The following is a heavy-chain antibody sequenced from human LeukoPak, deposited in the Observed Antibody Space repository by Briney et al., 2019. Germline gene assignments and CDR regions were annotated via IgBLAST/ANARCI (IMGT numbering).Heavy chain of an antibody. D-gene: IGHD4-11*01. V-gene: IGHV1-2*02. CDR1: GYTFTANY. Sequence: GASVKVSCKASGYTFTANYIHWLRQAPGQGLEWMGWIDANNGDTKSAQKFQSRVTMSRDTSISTAYMDLSSLSPDDAAVYYCARDPSSVTLYFFDYWGQGTLVTVSS. J-gene: IGHJ4*02. CDR3: ARDPSSVTLYFFDY. CDR2: IDANNGDT.